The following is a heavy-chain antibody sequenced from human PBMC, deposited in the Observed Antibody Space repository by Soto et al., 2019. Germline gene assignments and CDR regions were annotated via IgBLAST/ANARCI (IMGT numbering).Heavy chain of an antibody. CDR2: IIPIFGTA. Sequence: QVQLVQSGAEVKKPGSSVKVSCKASGGTFSSYAISWVRQAPGQGLEWMGGIIPIFGTANYAQKFEGRVTITADESTSTAYMELSSLRSEDTAVYYCARGTYLEIATITHWFDPWGQGTLVTVSS. CDR1: GGTFSSYA. V-gene: IGHV1-69*01. D-gene: IGHD5-12*01. CDR3: ARGTYLEIATITHWFDP. J-gene: IGHJ5*02.